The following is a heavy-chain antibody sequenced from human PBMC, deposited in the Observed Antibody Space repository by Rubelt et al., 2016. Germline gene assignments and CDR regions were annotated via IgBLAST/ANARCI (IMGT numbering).Heavy chain of an antibody. CDR2: IYNRGGT. D-gene: IGHD5-18*01. J-gene: IGHJ6*03. CDR1: GGSISSYY. Sequence: SVSGGSISSYYWSWIRQPPGRGPEWIGYIYNRGGTNQNPSLKSRVTLSVDTPKNQFSLKWYSVTAADAAVYYCARTRRIGYGDNYYYYMDVWGKGTTVTVSS. V-gene: IGHV4-4*08. CDR3: ARTRRIGYGDNYYYYMDV.